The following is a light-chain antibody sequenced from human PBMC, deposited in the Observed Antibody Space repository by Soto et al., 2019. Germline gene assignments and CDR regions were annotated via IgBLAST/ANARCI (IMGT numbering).Light chain of an antibody. V-gene: IGKV3-20*01. CDR1: HSLSSSY. CDR3: QQYGYSFWT. Sequence: ELVLTQSPGTLSLSPGERATLSCRVSHSLSSSYLAWYQQKPGQAPRLLIYSASSRATGIPDRFSGSGSGTDYTLTISRLEPEDFAVYYCQQYGYSFWTFGQGTKVEIK. CDR2: SAS. J-gene: IGKJ1*01.